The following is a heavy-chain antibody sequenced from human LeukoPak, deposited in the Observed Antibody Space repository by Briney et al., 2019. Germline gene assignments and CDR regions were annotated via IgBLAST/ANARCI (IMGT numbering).Heavy chain of an antibody. CDR2: LFSSGAT. CDR1: GGSIAGSSYY. V-gene: IGHV4-39*07. CDR3: VKNCGDHVHAC. D-gene: IGHD4-17*01. Sequence: SDTLSLTCPVYGGSIAGSSYYWGFLREPPGKGLEWFGTLFSSGATYYNPSLKSRVTIAVDTSKKQFSLKLPFVTAAATAVYCWVKNCGDHVHACWGQGTPVTVSS. J-gene: IGHJ4*02.